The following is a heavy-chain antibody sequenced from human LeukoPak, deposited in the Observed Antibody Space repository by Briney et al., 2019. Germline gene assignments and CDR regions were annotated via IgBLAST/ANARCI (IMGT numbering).Heavy chain of an antibody. Sequence: ASVKVFCKASGYTFTGYYMHWVRQAPGQGLEWMGWINPNSGGTNYAQKFQGRVTMTRDTSISTAYMELSRLRSDDTAVYYCARTIFGVVSGYYFDYWGQGTLVTVSS. D-gene: IGHD3-3*01. CDR1: GYTFTGYY. CDR3: ARTIFGVVSGYYFDY. J-gene: IGHJ4*02. CDR2: INPNSGGT. V-gene: IGHV1-2*02.